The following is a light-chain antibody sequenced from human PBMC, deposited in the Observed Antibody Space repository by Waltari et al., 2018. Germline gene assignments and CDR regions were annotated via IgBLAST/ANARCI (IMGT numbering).Light chain of an antibody. CDR2: AAS. CDR3: QQSYSPLT. Sequence: DFQMTQSPSSLSASVGDRVTITCRASQSMSTYLNWYQQKPGTAPNLLIYAASSLQSGVPSRFSGSGSGTDFTLTISSLQPDDFATYYCQQSYSPLTFGGGTKVEIK. CDR1: QSMSTY. V-gene: IGKV1-39*01. J-gene: IGKJ4*01.